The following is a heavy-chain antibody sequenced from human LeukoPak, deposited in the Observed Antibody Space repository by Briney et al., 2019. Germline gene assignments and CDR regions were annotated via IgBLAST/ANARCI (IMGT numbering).Heavy chain of an antibody. D-gene: IGHD5-24*01. Sequence: SETLSLTCAVYGGSFSGYYWTWIRQPPGKGLEWIGEINHSGSTNYNTSLKSRVTISVDTSKNQFSLKLSPVTAADTAVYYCARIGRDGYNFHYWGQGTLVTVSS. CDR2: INHSGST. CDR1: GGSFSGYY. J-gene: IGHJ4*02. V-gene: IGHV4-34*01. CDR3: ARIGRDGYNFHY.